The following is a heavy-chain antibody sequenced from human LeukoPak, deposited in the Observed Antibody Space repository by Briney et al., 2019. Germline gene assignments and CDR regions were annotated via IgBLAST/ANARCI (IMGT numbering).Heavy chain of an antibody. D-gene: IGHD1-14*01. CDR3: ARDPSNRYYTDV. CDR2: INPKNGGT. V-gene: IGHV1-2*02. Sequence: ASVKLSCKPSGYTFTTYYLHWVRQAPAQGLEWMGWINPKNGGTNYAQKFRGRFTMTRDTSINTAYMELTGLTSDDTALYYCARDPSNRYYTDVWGIGTTVTVS. J-gene: IGHJ6*03. CDR1: GYTFTTYY.